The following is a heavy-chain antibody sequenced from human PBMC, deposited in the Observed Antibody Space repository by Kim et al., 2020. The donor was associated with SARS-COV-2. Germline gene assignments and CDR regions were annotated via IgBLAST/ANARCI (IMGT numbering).Heavy chain of an antibody. J-gene: IGHJ6*02. V-gene: IGHV1-69*13. Sequence: SVKVSCKATGGTFTSDAINWVRQAPGQGLEWMGGIIPLFGTTNYTQKFQGRVTITADESTSIAYMELSGLRSEDTAVYYCALQVLPAAMPTRYHFYGMDVWGQGTTVSVTS. CDR1: GGTFTSDA. CDR2: IIPLFGTT. CDR3: ALQVLPAAMPTRYHFYGMDV. D-gene: IGHD2-2*01.